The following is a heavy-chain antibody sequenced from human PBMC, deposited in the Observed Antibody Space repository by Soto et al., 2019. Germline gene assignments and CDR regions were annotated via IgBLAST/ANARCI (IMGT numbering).Heavy chain of an antibody. CDR3: ASPMTIVTRLGY. D-gene: IGHD4-4*01. V-gene: IGHV1-46*04. CDR1: GYTVTNYY. Sequence: QVQLVQSGAEVKKPGASVKISCKASGYTVTNYYMHWVRQAPGQGLEWMGIINPIGDDTTYAQKLQGRVTMTRETSTSTVYMELSSLKSEDTAVYYCASPMTIVTRLGYWGQGTLVTVSS. J-gene: IGHJ4*02. CDR2: INPIGDDT.